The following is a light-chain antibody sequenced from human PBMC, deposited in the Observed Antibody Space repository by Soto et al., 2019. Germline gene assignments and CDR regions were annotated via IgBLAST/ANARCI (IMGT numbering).Light chain of an antibody. CDR3: QQYQNSPRT. Sequence: ETVSTQSPGTLPLPPGERATVSCRASQSVGGSSLAWYQQRPGQAPRLLIYDTSKRATGIPDQFSGSGSGTDFTLTISRLEPEDFAVYYCQQYQNSPRTFGQGTKVDIK. J-gene: IGKJ1*01. CDR2: DTS. V-gene: IGKV3-20*01. CDR1: QSVGGSS.